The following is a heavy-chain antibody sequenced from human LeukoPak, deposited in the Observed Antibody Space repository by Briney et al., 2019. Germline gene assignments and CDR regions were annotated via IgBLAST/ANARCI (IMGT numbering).Heavy chain of an antibody. D-gene: IGHD2-15*01. Sequence: SETLSLTCAVYGGSFSGYYWSWIRQPPGKGLEWIGEINHGGSTNYNPSLKSRVTISVDTSKNQFSLKLSSVTAADTAVYYCARDIFGCSGGSCYSGWGQGTLVTVSS. V-gene: IGHV4-34*01. CDR2: INHGGST. CDR3: ARDIFGCSGGSCYSG. J-gene: IGHJ4*02. CDR1: GGSFSGYY.